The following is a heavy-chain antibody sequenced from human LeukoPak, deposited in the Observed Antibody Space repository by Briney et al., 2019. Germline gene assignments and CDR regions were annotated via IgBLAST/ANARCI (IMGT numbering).Heavy chain of an antibody. J-gene: IGHJ4*02. D-gene: IGHD6-19*01. CDR1: GYTFTGYY. CDR2: INPNSGGT. CDR3: ARGNGYSSGWYEFDY. V-gene: IGHV1-2*02. Sequence: ASVKVSCKASGYTFTGYYMHWVRRAPGQGLEWMGWINPNSGGTNYAQKFQGRVTMTRDTSISTAYMELSRLRSDDTAVYYCARGNGYSSGWYEFDYWGQGTLVTVSS.